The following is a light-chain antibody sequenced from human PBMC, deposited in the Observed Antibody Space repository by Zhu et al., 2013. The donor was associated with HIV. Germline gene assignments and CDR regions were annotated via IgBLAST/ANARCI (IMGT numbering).Light chain of an antibody. CDR1: TSNIGNNY. Sequence: QSVLTQPPSVSAAPGQKVTITCSGSTSNIGNNYVSWYQHLPGTAPKLLIYDNTKRPSGIPDRFSGSRSGTSATLAITGLQTGDEADYYCGTWDNSLTAGMFGGGTKLTVL. J-gene: IGLJ3*02. CDR3: GTWDNSLTAGM. CDR2: DNT. V-gene: IGLV1-51*01.